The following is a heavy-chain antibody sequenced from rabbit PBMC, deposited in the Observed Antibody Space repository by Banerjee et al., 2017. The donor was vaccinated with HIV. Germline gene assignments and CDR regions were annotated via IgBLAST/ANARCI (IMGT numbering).Heavy chain of an antibody. CDR1: GFSFSNKYV. D-gene: IGHD4-1*01. CDR2: INTSSGNT. J-gene: IGHJ4*01. CDR3: ARDLAGAIGWNFIL. V-gene: IGHV1S45*01. Sequence: QEQLEDSGGDLVKPEGSLTLTCTASGFSFSNKYVMCWGRQAPGKGLEWIACINTSSGNTVYASWAKGRFTISRTSSTTVTLQITSLTAADTATYFCARDLAGAIGWNFILWDPGTLVTVS.